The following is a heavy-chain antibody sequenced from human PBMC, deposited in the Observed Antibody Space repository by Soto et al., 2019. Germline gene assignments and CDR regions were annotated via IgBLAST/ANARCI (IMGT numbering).Heavy chain of an antibody. D-gene: IGHD4-17*01. CDR2: INSDGSST. CDR1: GFTFSSYW. Sequence: VQLVESGGGVVQPGRSLRLSCVASGFTFSSYWMHWVRQAPGKGLVWVSRINSDGSSTSYADSVKGRFTISRDNAKNTLYLQMNSLRAEDTAVYYCARDHSYGDSPFDYWGQGTLVTVSS. CDR3: ARDHSYGDSPFDY. V-gene: IGHV3-74*01. J-gene: IGHJ4*02.